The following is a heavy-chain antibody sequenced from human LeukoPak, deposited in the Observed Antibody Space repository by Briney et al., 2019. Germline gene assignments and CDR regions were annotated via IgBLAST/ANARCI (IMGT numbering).Heavy chain of an antibody. Sequence: GGSLRLSCAASGFTFSSYSMNWVRQAPGKGLEWVSSISSSSSYIYYADSVKGRFTISRDNAKNSLYLQMNSLRAEDTAVYYCARGLTGTCRSNSVDFDYWGQGTLVTVSS. CDR1: GFTFSSYS. D-gene: IGHD1-20*01. J-gene: IGHJ4*02. CDR3: ARGLTGTCRSNSVDFDY. V-gene: IGHV3-21*01. CDR2: ISSSSSYI.